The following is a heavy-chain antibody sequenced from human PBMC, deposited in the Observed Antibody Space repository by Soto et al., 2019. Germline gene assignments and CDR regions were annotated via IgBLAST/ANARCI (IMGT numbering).Heavy chain of an antibody. CDR2: MYYSGST. CDR1: GGSISSSNYH. CDR3: ARHGGNSPPGS. Sequence: QLQLQESGPGLVKPSETLSLTCTVSGGSISSSNYHWGWIRQPPGKGLEWIGSMYYSGSTYYNPSLKSRVTISVDTSKTQFSLNLTSVTAADTAVYHCARHGGNSPPGSWGQGTLVTVSS. J-gene: IGHJ4*02. V-gene: IGHV4-39*01. D-gene: IGHD2-15*01.